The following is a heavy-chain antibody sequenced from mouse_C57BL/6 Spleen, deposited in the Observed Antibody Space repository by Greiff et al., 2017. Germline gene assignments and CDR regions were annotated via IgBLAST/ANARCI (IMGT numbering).Heavy chain of an antibody. V-gene: IGHV5-6*01. J-gene: IGHJ2*01. CDR3: ARNYYGSSPYYFDY. D-gene: IGHD1-1*01. CDR2: ISSGGSCT. Sequence: EVQLVESGGDLVKPGGSLKLSCAASGFTFSSYGMSWVRQTPDKRLEWVATISSGGSCTYYPDSVKGRFTMSRDNAKNTLYLQMSSLKSDDTAMYYCARNYYGSSPYYFDYWGQGTTLTVSS. CDR1: GFTFSSYG.